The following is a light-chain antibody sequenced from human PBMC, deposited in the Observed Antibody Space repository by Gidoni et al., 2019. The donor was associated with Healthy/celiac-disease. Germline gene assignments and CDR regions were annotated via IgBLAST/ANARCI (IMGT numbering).Light chain of an antibody. V-gene: IGLV3-1*01. CDR3: QAWDSSTVV. CDR1: NLGAKY. J-gene: IGLJ2*01. CDR2: QYS. Sequence: SYELTQPPSVSVSPGQTASITCAGDNLGAKYACGYQQNPRQSPVLVIYQYSKRPSWIPDRFSGSNSVNPATLTLSGTQALDEADSYCQAWDSSTVVFGGGTKLTVL.